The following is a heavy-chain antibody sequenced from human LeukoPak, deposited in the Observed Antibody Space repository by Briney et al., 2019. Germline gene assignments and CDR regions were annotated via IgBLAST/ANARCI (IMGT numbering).Heavy chain of an antibody. CDR3: ARDPGSSYFDY. V-gene: IGHV4-4*07. CDR2: IYTSGST. J-gene: IGHJ4*02. D-gene: IGHD1-26*01. CDR1: GGSSISYY. Sequence: PSETLSLTCTVSGGSSISYYWSWIRQPAGKGLEWIGRIYTSGSTNYNPSLKSRVTISVDKSKNQFSLKLSSVTAADTAVYYCARDPGSSYFDYWGQGTLVTVSS.